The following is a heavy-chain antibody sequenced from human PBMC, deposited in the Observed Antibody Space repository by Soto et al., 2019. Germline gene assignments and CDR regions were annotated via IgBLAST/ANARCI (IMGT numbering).Heavy chain of an antibody. CDR3: ANADYYDSSGPSGY. J-gene: IGHJ4*02. Sequence: GGSLRLSCAASGFTFSSYGMHWVRQAPGKGLEWVAVISYDGSNKYYADSVKGRFTISRDNSKNTLYLQMNSLRAEDTAVYYCANADYYDSSGPSGYWGQGTLVTVSS. D-gene: IGHD3-22*01. CDR2: ISYDGSNK. CDR1: GFTFSSYG. V-gene: IGHV3-30*18.